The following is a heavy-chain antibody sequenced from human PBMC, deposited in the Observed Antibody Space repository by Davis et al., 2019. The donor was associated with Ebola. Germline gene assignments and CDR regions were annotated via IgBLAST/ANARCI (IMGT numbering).Heavy chain of an antibody. CDR2: ISSSSSYT. V-gene: IGHV3-11*06. CDR1: GFTFSDYY. CDR3: ARDLMVSGDWYFDL. J-gene: IGHJ2*01. Sequence: GESLKISCAASGFTFSDYYMSWIRQAPGKGLEWVSYISSSSSYTNYADSVKGRFTISRDNAKNSLYLQMNSLRAEDTAVYYCARDLMVSGDWYFDLWGRGTLVTVSS. D-gene: IGHD2-8*01.